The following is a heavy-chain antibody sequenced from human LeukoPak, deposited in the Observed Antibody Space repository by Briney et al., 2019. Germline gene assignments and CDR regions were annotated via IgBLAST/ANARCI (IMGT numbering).Heavy chain of an antibody. J-gene: IGHJ4*02. D-gene: IGHD2-15*01. Sequence: SETLSLTCAVYGESFSAYSWNWIRQAPGKPLEYIGEINHRGSSHYNPSLKTRVTLSVDTSKNQFSLKLTSVTAADTAVYFCARGSSFDGYCSAGACDAGYYDSWGQGTPVTVSS. CDR2: INHRGSS. CDR3: ARGSSFDGYCSAGACDAGYYDS. CDR1: GESFSAYS. V-gene: IGHV4-34*01.